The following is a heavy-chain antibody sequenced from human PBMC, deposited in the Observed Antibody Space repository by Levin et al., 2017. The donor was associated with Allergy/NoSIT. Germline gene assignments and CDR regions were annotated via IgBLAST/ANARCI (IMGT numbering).Heavy chain of an antibody. CDR2: IWHDGSYK. CDR1: GFTFSDFG. D-gene: IGHD3-10*01. V-gene: IGHV3-33*06. CDR3: ANEYRSGTQSNVFDV. Sequence: GESLKISCAASGFTFSDFGMHWVRQAPGKGLEWVAAIWHDGSYKNYADSVKDRFTISRDNSKNTVYLQMNSLRVDDTAVYHCANEYRSGTQSNVFDVWGQGTMVTVSS. J-gene: IGHJ3*01.